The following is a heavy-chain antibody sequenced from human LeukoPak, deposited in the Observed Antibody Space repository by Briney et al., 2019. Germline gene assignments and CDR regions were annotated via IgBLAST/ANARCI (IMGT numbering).Heavy chain of an antibody. CDR1: GYTFTSYY. CDR3: ARDHNIAVAGSWFGP. Sequence: GASVKVSCKASGYTFTSYYMHWVRQAPGQGLEWMGVINPSGGSTSYAQKFQGRVTMTRDTSTSTVYMELSSLRSEDTAVYYCARDHNIAVAGSWFGPWGQGTLVTVSS. D-gene: IGHD6-19*01. CDR2: INPSGGST. V-gene: IGHV1-46*01. J-gene: IGHJ5*02.